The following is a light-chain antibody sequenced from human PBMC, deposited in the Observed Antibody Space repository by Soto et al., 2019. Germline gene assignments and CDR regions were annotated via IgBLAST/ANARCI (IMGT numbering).Light chain of an antibody. CDR3: QQYNSYPYT. Sequence: DIQMTQSPSTLSASVGDRVTITCRASQRINSWLAWYQQRPGKAPKLLIFHASHLGGGVPSRFSGSGSGTEFTLTISSLQPDDFATYYCQQYNSYPYTFGQGTKLEI. CDR1: QRINSW. J-gene: IGKJ2*01. V-gene: IGKV1-5*01. CDR2: HAS.